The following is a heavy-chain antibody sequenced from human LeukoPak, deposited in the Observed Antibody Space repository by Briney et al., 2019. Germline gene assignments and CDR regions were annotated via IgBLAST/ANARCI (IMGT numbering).Heavy chain of an antibody. D-gene: IGHD1-26*01. Sequence: GGSLRLSCAASGFNFSSYSMNWVRQAPGKGLEWVSSISSSSSYIYYADSVKGRFTISRDSAKNSLYLQMNSLRAEDTAVYYCARVATGATDFDYWGQGTLVTVSS. V-gene: IGHV3-21*01. CDR2: ISSSSSYI. CDR1: GFNFSSYS. CDR3: ARVATGATDFDY. J-gene: IGHJ4*02.